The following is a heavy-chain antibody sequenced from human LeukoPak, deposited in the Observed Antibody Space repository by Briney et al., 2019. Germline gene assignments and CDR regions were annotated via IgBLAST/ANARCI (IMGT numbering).Heavy chain of an antibody. V-gene: IGHV4-4*07. J-gene: IGHJ4*02. CDR2: IYTSGST. D-gene: IGHD3-10*01. Sequence: SETLSLTCTVSGGSISSYYWSWIRQPAGRGLEWIGRIYTSGSTNYNPSLKSRVTMSVGTSKNQFSLKLSSVTAADTAVYYCARDYGSGTPFDYWGQGTLVTVSS. CDR3: ARDYGSGTPFDY. CDR1: GGSISSYY.